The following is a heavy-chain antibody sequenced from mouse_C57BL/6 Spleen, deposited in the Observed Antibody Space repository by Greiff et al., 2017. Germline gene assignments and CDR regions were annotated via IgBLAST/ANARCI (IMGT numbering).Heavy chain of an antibody. V-gene: IGHV1-59*01. Sequence: VQLQQPGAELVRPGTSVKLSCKASGYTFTSYWMHWVKQRPGQGLEWIGVIDPSDSYTNYNQKFKGKATLTVDTSSSTAYMQLSSLTSEDSAVYYCARNYGNAMDYWGQGTSVTVSS. CDR2: IDPSDSYT. CDR3: ARNYGNAMDY. J-gene: IGHJ4*01. D-gene: IGHD1-1*01. CDR1: GYTFTSYW.